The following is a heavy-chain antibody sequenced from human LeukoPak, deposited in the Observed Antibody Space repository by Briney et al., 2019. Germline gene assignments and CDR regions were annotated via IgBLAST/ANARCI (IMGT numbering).Heavy chain of an antibody. CDR1: GYAFTSYG. D-gene: IGHD2-2*02. CDR2: ISAYSGDT. V-gene: IGHV1-18*01. Sequence: ASVKVSCKASGYAFTSYGISWVRQAPGQGLEWMGWISAYSGDTQYAQKFQGRVTMTTDASTTTAYMELTSLRSDDTAVYYCARVGYCASVTCYTYGWFDPWGQGALVTVSS. CDR3: ARVGYCASVTCYTYGWFDP. J-gene: IGHJ5*02.